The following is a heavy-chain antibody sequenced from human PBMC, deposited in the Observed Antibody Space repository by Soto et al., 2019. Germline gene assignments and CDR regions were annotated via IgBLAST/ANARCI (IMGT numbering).Heavy chain of an antibody. J-gene: IGHJ6*04. D-gene: IGHD6-13*01. CDR2: INSDGSST. Sequence: GGSLRLSCAACGFTFSSYWMHWVRQAPGKGLVWVSRINSDGSSTSYADSVKGRFTISRDNAKSTLYLQMNSLRAEDTAVYYCARDLPPRVSLVRGFDYYYGMDVWGEGTTVTVSS. V-gene: IGHV3-74*01. CDR3: ARDLPPRVSLVRGFDYYYGMDV. CDR1: GFTFSSYW.